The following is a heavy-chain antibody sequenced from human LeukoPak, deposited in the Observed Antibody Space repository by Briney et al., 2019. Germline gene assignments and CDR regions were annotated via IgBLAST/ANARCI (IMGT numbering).Heavy chain of an antibody. V-gene: IGHV3-48*04. D-gene: IGHD3-10*01. CDR2: ISSSGSTK. CDR3: ARDGHAYGRGSPHY. Sequence: GGCLSLSCVGSGFTFSTYWMTWVRRAPGKGLEWVSYISSSGSTKYYAHSVKGRFTISRDNAKNSYLQMNSLRAEDTAVYYCARDGHAYGRGSPHYWGQGTLVTVSS. CDR1: GFTFSTYW. J-gene: IGHJ4*02.